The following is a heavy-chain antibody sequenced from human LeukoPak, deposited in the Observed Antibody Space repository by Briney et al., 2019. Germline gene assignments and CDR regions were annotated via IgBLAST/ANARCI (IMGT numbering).Heavy chain of an antibody. Sequence: SETLSLTCTVSGGSISSSSYYWGWIRQPPGKGLEWIGSIYYSGSTYYNPSLKSRVTISVETSKNQFSLKLSSVTAADTAVYYCARDSRLRGYFDYWGQGTLVTVSS. CDR3: ARDSRLRGYFDY. D-gene: IGHD3-10*01. V-gene: IGHV4-39*07. CDR1: GGSISSSSYY. J-gene: IGHJ4*02. CDR2: IYYSGST.